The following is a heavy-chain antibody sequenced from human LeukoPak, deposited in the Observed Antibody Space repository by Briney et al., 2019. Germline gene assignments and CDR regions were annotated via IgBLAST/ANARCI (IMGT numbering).Heavy chain of an antibody. CDR1: GGTFSSYA. D-gene: IGHD3-10*01. CDR2: IIPILGTA. V-gene: IGHV1-69*13. Sequence: SVKVSCKASGGTFSSYAISWVRQAPGQGLEWMGGIIPILGTANYAQKFQGRVTITADESTSTAYMELSSLRSEDTAVYYCARYGIWYYYGSVYVWGKGTTVTVSS. CDR3: ARYGIWYYYGSVYV. J-gene: IGHJ6*04.